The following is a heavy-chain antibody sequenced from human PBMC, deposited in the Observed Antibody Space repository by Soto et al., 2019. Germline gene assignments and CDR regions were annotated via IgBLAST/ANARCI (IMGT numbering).Heavy chain of an antibody. D-gene: IGHD2-21*02. CDR3: ERWLLAYCGGDCYS. CDR2: IIPILGIA. Sequence: QVQLVQSGAEVKKPGSSVKVSCKASGGTFSSYTISWVRQAPGQGLEWMGRIIPILGIANYAQKFQGRVTITADKYTSTAYMELSSLRSEDTAVYYCERWLLAYCGGDCYSWGQRTLVTVSS. J-gene: IGHJ4*02. CDR1: GGTFSSYT. V-gene: IGHV1-69*02.